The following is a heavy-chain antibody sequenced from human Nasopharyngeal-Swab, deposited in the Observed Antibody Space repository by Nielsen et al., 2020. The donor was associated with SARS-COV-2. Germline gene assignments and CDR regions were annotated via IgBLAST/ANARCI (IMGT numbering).Heavy chain of an antibody. CDR1: GFTFSSHG. CDR2: ISYDGSNK. D-gene: IGHD3-3*01. CDR3: AKDATYYDFWSSLFDY. J-gene: IGHJ4*02. Sequence: GESLKISCAASGFTFSSHGMHWVRQAPGKGLEWVAVISYDGSNKYYADSVEGRFTISRDNSKNTLYLQMNSLRAEDTAVYYCAKDATYYDFWSSLFDYWGQGTLVTVSS. V-gene: IGHV3-30*18.